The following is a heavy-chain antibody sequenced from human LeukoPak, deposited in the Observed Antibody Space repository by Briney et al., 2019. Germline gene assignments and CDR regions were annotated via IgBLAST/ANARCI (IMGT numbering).Heavy chain of an antibody. CDR2: INHSGST. V-gene: IGHV4-34*01. D-gene: IGHD3-10*01. Sequence: KPSETLSLTCAVYGGSFRGYYWSWIRQPPGKGLEWIGEINHSGSTNYNPSLKSRVTISVDTSKNQFSLKLSSVTAADTAVYYCARTVLWFPYGGVDPWGQGTLVTVSS. J-gene: IGHJ5*02. CDR1: GGSFRGYY. CDR3: ARTVLWFPYGGVDP.